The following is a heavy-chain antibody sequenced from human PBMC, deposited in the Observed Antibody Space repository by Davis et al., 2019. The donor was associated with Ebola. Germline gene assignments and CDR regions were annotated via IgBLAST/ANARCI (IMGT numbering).Heavy chain of an antibody. Sequence: AASVKVSCKASGYSFTDDGISWVRQALGQGLEWMGWISAYNGNTNYAQKFQGRVTITADESTGTAYMELSSLRSEDTAVYYCARDGRKSTQSVFGVGAHRYWGQGTLVTVSS. J-gene: IGHJ4*02. CDR1: GYSFTDDG. CDR2: ISAYNGNT. V-gene: IGHV1-18*01. CDR3: ARDGRKSTQSVFGVGAHRY. D-gene: IGHD3-3*01.